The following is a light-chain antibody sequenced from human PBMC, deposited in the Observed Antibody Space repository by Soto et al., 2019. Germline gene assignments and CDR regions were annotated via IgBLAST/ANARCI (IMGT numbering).Light chain of an antibody. Sequence: ESGLTQSPVSLSLSPGETATLSCRASQSIINNYLAWYQQKPGQAPKLLIYGASIRATGVPDRFSGSGSGTDFFLPITRLEAEDFAVYYCQQYGTSPLMYTFGQGTKLGVK. CDR3: QQYGTSPLMYT. V-gene: IGKV3-20*01. CDR1: QSIINNY. J-gene: IGKJ2*01. CDR2: GAS.